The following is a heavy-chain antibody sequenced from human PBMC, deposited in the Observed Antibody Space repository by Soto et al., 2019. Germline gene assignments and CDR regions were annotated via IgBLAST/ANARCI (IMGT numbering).Heavy chain of an antibody. V-gene: IGHV1-69*13. Sequence: GASVKVSCKASGGTFSSYAISWVRQAPGQGLEWMGGIIPIFGTANYAQKFQGRVTITADESTSTAYMELSSLRSEDTAVYYCARSTRFGWLQSYYFDYWGQGTLVTVSS. CDR3: ARSTRFGWLQSYYFDY. CDR2: IIPIFGTA. CDR1: GGTFSSYA. D-gene: IGHD5-12*01. J-gene: IGHJ4*02.